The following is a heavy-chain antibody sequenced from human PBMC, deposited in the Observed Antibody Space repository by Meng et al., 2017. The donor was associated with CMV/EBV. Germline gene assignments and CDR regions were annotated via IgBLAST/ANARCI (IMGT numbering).Heavy chain of an antibody. D-gene: IGHD3-10*01. CDR2: ISHDGSNK. Sequence: GESLKISCAASGFTFSSYAMHWVRQAPGKGLEWVAVISHDGSNKYYADSVKGRFTISRDNSKNTLYLQMNSLRAEDTAVYYCARDPTMATLGEVEKVFDYWGQGTLVTVSS. CDR3: ARDPTMATLGEVEKVFDY. J-gene: IGHJ4*02. CDR1: GFTFSSYA. V-gene: IGHV3-30*04.